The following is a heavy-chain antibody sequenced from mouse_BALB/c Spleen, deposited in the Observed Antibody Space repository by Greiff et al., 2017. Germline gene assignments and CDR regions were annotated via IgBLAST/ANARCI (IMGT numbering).Heavy chain of an antibody. J-gene: IGHJ3*01. CDR3: ARQSIYDGYYFAY. Sequence: EVQRVESGGGLVKPGGSLKLSCAASGFAFSSYDMSWVRQTPEKRLEWVAYISSGGGSTYYPDTVKGRFTISRDNAKNTLYLQMSSLKSEDTAMYYCARQSIYDGYYFAYWGQGTLVTVSA. V-gene: IGHV5-12-1*01. D-gene: IGHD2-3*01. CDR2: ISSGGGST. CDR1: GFAFSSYD.